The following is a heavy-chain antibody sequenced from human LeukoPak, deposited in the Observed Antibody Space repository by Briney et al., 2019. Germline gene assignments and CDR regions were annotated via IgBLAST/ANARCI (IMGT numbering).Heavy chain of an antibody. CDR2: INHSGST. V-gene: IGHV4-34*01. CDR1: GGSFSDYY. J-gene: IGHJ5*02. D-gene: IGHD6-13*01. CDR3: ARGYSSSWYRDWFDP. Sequence: KASENLSLTCAVYGGSFSDYYWSWLRQPPGKGLEWIREINHSGSTNYNPSLKGRVTISLDTSKNQFFLKLTSVTAADTAVYCGARGYSSSWYRDWFDPWGQGTLVTVSS.